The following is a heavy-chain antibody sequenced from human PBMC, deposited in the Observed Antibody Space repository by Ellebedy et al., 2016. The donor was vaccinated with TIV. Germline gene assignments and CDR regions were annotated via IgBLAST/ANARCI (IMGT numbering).Heavy chain of an antibody. CDR2: ISYDGSNK. Sequence: GESLKISCAASGFTFSSYVMHWVRQAPGKGLEWVASISYDGSNKYYADAVKGRFAISRDNSENPLYLQVNSLTTEDTAVYYCARDRPATVVAGALEYWGQGTLVTVSS. D-gene: IGHD3-22*01. CDR3: ARDRPATVVAGALEY. J-gene: IGHJ4*02. CDR1: GFTFSSYV. V-gene: IGHV3-30*09.